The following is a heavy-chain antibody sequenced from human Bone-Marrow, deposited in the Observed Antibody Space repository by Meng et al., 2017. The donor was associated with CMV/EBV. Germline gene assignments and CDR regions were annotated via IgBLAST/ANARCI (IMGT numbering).Heavy chain of an antibody. CDR2: ISSSRSYI. D-gene: IGHD6-6*01. V-gene: IGHV3-21*01. CDR3: ARVGLRQLVLSHFDY. CDR1: GFTFSRYS. Sequence: GGSLRLSCAASGFTFSRYSMNWVRQAPGKGLEWVSSISSSRSYIYYADSVKGRFTISRDNAKNSLYLQMNSLRAEDTAVYYCARVGLRQLVLSHFDYWGQGTLVTVSS. J-gene: IGHJ4*02.